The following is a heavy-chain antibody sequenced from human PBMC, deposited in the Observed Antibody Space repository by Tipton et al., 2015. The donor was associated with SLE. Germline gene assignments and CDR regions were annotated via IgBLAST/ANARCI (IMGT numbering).Heavy chain of an antibody. Sequence: TLSLTYTISGGSISSYYWSWIRQPPGKGLEWIGYIYYSGSTNYNPSLKSRVTISVDTSKNQFSLKLSSVTAADTAVYYCARGSGLEGAPDAFDIWGQGTMVTVSS. CDR2: IYYSGST. D-gene: IGHD1-26*01. CDR1: GGSISSYY. V-gene: IGHV4-59*01. CDR3: ARGSGLEGAPDAFDI. J-gene: IGHJ3*02.